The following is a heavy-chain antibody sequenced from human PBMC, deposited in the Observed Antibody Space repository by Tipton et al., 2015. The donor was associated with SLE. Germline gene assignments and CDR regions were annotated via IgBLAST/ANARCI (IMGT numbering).Heavy chain of an antibody. Sequence: TLSLTCTVPGGSISSHYWTWIRQPPGKRLEWIGYVSYSGTINYNPSLKSRVLIFADTSKDHFSLRLSSVTAADTAVYYCASGPISPGDYWGQGTLVTVSA. V-gene: IGHV4-59*08. CDR2: VSYSGTI. CDR1: GGSISSHY. CDR3: ASGPISPGDY. D-gene: IGHD3/OR15-3a*01. J-gene: IGHJ4*02.